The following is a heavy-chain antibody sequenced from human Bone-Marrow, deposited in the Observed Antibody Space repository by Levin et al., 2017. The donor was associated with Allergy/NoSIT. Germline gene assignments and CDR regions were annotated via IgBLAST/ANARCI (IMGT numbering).Heavy chain of an antibody. Sequence: PGGSLRLSCAASGFIFSNYDMHWVRQATGKGLGWVSAIGKAGDTHYLDSVKGRFTISRENGKNSLYLQMNGLRAGDAAVYYCARDPSGWGLDVWGQGTTVTVSS. J-gene: IGHJ6*02. D-gene: IGHD6-19*01. V-gene: IGHV3-13*01. CDR2: IGKAGDT. CDR3: ARDPSGWGLDV. CDR1: GFIFSNYD.